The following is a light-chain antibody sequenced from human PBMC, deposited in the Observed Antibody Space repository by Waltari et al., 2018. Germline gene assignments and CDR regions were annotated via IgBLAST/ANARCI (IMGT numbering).Light chain of an antibody. CDR2: LGS. Sequence: DIVLTQSPLSLPVTPGEPASISCRSSQRLLHGTAYHYLEWYLHKPGRSPQLLIYLGSNRASGVPDRFSGSGSGTNFTLKISRVEAEDVGVYYCMQPLQTPYTFGQGTRLEIK. J-gene: IGKJ5*01. V-gene: IGKV2-28*01. CDR3: MQPLQTPYT. CDR1: QRLLHGTAYHY.